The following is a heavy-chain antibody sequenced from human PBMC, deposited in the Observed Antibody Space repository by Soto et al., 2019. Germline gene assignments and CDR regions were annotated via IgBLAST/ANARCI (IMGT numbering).Heavy chain of an antibody. V-gene: IGHV4-30-4*01. J-gene: IGHJ4*02. CDR2: IYYTGDT. CDR3: ARGSFTVTPFFFAS. CDR1: GGSISTDNYY. Sequence: QVQLQESGPGLVKPSQTLSLTCPVSGGSISTDNYYWSWIRQPPGKGLEWIGYIYYTGDTYYNPSLNSRLTISVDTSQNHFSLKLSSVTAADTAVYYCARGSFTVTPFFFASWGQGTLVTVSS. D-gene: IGHD4-17*01.